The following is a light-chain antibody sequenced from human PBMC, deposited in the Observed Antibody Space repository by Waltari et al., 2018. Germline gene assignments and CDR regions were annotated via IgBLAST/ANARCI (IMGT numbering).Light chain of an antibody. V-gene: IGLV2-8*01. Sequence: QSALTQPPSASGSPGQSLTISCTGTSRDVRGYMSASWYQQHPGTPPSLIIYGVNGLPSGVPDRFSGSKSGNTASLTVSGLQAEDEADYYCSSYAVSNNLLFGGGTKLTVL. J-gene: IGLJ2*01. CDR2: GVN. CDR3: SSYAVSNNLL. CDR1: SRDVRGYMS.